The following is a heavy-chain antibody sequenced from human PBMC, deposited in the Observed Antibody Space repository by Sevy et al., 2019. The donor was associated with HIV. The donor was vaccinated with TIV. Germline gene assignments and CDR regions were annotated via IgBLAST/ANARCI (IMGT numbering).Heavy chain of an antibody. CDR1: EFTFSSYA. V-gene: IGHV3-23*01. CDR3: AKASHTIFGVVIPIVFDY. D-gene: IGHD3-3*01. CDR2: ISGSGGST. Sequence: GGSLRLSCSASEFTFSSYAMSWVRQAPGKGLEWVSAISGSGGSTYYADSVKGRFTISRDNSKNTLYLQMNSLRAEDTAVYYCAKASHTIFGVVIPIVFDYWGQGTLVTVSS. J-gene: IGHJ4*02.